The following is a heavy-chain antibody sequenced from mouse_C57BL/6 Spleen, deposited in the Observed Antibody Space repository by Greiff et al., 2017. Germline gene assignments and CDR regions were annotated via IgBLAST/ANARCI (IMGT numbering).Heavy chain of an antibody. D-gene: IGHD1-1*01. CDR3: ALYGSGGYFDV. CDR2: ISYDGSN. V-gene: IGHV3-6*01. Sequence: EVQLQESGPGLVKPSQSLSLTCSVTGYSITSGYYWNWIRQFPGNKLEWMGYISYDGSNNYNPSLKNRISITRDTSKNQFFLKLNSVTTEDTATYYCALYGSGGYFDVWGTGTTVTVSS. J-gene: IGHJ1*03. CDR1: GYSITSGYY.